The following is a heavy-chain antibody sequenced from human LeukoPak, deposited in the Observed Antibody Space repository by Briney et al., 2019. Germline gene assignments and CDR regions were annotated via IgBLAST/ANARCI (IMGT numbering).Heavy chain of an antibody. Sequence: PGGSLTPSCAAAGSTFSSYAMNWVRQAPGKGMDWVSVISDDGYTTFYADSVKGRFTISRDNSKSTLYLHMNSLRADDTAVYYCANRAVAGTRPFDYWGQGTLVTVSS. CDR3: ANRAVAGTRPFDY. CDR2: ISDDGYTT. CDR1: GSTFSSYA. V-gene: IGHV3-23*01. J-gene: IGHJ4*02. D-gene: IGHD6-19*01.